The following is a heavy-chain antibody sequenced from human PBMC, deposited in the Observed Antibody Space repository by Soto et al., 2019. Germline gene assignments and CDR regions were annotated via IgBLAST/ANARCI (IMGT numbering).Heavy chain of an antibody. D-gene: IGHD3-3*01. J-gene: IGHJ6*02. CDR3: AREGSSRFGMDV. CDR2: IYTSGTT. V-gene: IGHV4-4*07. CDR1: GGSIRSYY. Sequence: QVQLQQSGPGLVKPSETLSLTCTVSGGSIRSYYWSWIRQPAGKALEWIGRIYTSGTTNYNPSLKSRVTILLDTSKNQFSLDLSYVSDADTAVYYCAREGSSRFGMDVWGQGTTVTVSS.